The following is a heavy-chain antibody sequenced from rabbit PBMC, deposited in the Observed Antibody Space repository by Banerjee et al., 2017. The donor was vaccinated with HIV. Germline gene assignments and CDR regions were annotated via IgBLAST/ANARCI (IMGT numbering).Heavy chain of an antibody. CDR3: ARDTSSSIYKLDL. CDR1: GFSFSSSYY. V-gene: IGHV1S40*01. D-gene: IGHD1-1*01. CDR2: IYGGSGST. J-gene: IGHJ4*01. Sequence: QSLEESGGGLVQPEGSLTLTCKASGFSFSSSYYMCWVRQAPGKGLEWIACIYGGSGSTYYASWAKGRFTITRSTSLNTVTLQLKSLTAADTATYFCARDTSSSIYKLDLWGQGTLVTVS.